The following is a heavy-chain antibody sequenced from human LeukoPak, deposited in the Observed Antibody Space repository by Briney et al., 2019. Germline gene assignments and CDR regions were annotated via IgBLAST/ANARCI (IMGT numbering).Heavy chain of an antibody. CDR2: IYYSGST. CDR1: GGSISSYH. V-gene: IGHV4-59*01. CDR3: ARGNGGGYYYGMDV. D-gene: IGHD2-15*01. J-gene: IGHJ6*02. Sequence: SETLSLTRTVSGGSISSYHWSWIRQPPGKGLEWIGYIYYSGSTNYNPSLKSRVTISVDTSKNQFSLKLSSVTAADTAVYYCARGNGGGYYYGMDVWGQGTTVTVSS.